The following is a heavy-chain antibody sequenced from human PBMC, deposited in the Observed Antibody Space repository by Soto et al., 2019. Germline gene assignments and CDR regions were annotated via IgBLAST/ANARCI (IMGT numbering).Heavy chain of an antibody. D-gene: IGHD3-22*01. Sequence: GESLKISCAASGFTFSSYGMHWVRQAPGKGLEWVAVISYDGSNKYYADSVKGRFTISRDNSKNTLYLQMNSLRAEDTAVYYCAKGGGYYDSSGYLFDYWGQGTLVTVSS. CDR3: AKGGGYYDSSGYLFDY. CDR2: ISYDGSNK. J-gene: IGHJ4*02. V-gene: IGHV3-30*18. CDR1: GFTFSSYG.